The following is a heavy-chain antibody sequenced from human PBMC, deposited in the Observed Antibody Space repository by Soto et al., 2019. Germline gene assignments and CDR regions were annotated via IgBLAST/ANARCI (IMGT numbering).Heavy chain of an antibody. CDR3: ARGHSTSGFDF. V-gene: IGHV4-34*01. D-gene: IGHD2-2*01. CDR2: VNHSGSS. Sequence: QVRLQQWGAGLLKPSETLSLTCAVYGGSFSGYYWAWIHQPPGKGLEWMGEVNHSGSSNDNPSLKSRVTISVDTSTKQFSLKLTSVSAADTAVYYCARGHSTSGFDFWGQGTLVTVSS. CDR1: GGSFSGYY. J-gene: IGHJ4*02.